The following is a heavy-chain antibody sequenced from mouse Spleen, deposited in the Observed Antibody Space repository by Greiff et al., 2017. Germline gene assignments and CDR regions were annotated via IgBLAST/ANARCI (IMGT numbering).Heavy chain of an antibody. J-gene: IGHJ2*01. Sequence: VQLHQSGAELVRPGASVKLSCTASGFNIKDYYMHWVKQRPEQGLEWIGRIDPEDGDTEYAPKFQGKATMTADTSSNTAYLQLSSLTSEDTAVYYCTFYYGSRGYYFDYWGQGTTLTVSS. CDR2: IDPEDGDT. V-gene: IGHV14-1*01. CDR1: GFNIKDYY. D-gene: IGHD1-1*01. CDR3: TFYYGSRGYYFDY.